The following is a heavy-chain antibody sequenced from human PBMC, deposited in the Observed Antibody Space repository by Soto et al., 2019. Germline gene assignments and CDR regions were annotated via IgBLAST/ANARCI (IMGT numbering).Heavy chain of an antibody. D-gene: IGHD3-10*01. CDR1: GFSFSRIA. V-gene: IGHV3-33*06. Sequence: QVQVVEAGGGVVQPGRSLRLSCATSGFSFSRIAMHWVRQAPGKGLEWVAAIWHDGSNEQSAYSVKGRFSISRDSSKNTVYLQMNSLTAEDTAVYYCAKVIGLWFEGLDVWGQGTTVTVSS. CDR3: AKVIGLWFEGLDV. J-gene: IGHJ6*02. CDR2: IWHDGSNE.